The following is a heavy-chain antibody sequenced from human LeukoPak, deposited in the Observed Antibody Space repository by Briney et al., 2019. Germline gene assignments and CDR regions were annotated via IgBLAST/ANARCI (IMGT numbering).Heavy chain of an antibody. CDR3: ARNLVHLWNVFDF. Sequence: AGGFLRLSCVASRFTFSNHYMSWVRQAPGKGLEWVATIKPDGSETFYVDSVKGRFTVSRDNAKNSLYLQMSSLRAEDTAVYHCARNLVHLWNVFDFWGLGTMVTVSS. CDR1: RFTFSNHY. CDR2: IKPDGSET. J-gene: IGHJ3*01. V-gene: IGHV3-7*01. D-gene: IGHD5-18*01.